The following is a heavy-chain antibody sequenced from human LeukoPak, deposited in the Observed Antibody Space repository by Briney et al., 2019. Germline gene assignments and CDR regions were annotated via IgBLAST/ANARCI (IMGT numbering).Heavy chain of an antibody. V-gene: IGHV3-20*04. D-gene: IGHD2-2*01. CDR1: GFTFDDYG. CDR2: INWNGGST. J-gene: IGHJ3*02. Sequence: RPGGSLRLSCAASGFTFDDYGMSWVRQAPGKGLEWVSGINWNGGSTGYADSVKGRFTISRDNAKNSLYLQMNSLRAEDTALYYCASSSNGYCIRGCAFDIWGQGTMVTVSS. CDR3: ASSSNGYCIRGCAFDI.